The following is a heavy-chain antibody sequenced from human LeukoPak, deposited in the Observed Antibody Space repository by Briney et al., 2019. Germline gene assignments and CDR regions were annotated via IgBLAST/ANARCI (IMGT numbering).Heavy chain of an antibody. CDR3: AKPLLRYFDCFDY. Sequence: GGSLRLSCAVSGFTFSDTYMTWIRQAPGKGLESLSYISPSGTDISYADSVKGRFTISRDNSKNTLYLQMNSLRAEDTAVYYCAKPLLRYFDCFDYWGQGTLVTVSS. CDR1: GFTFSDTY. D-gene: IGHD3-9*01. J-gene: IGHJ4*02. CDR2: ISPSGTDI. V-gene: IGHV3-11*01.